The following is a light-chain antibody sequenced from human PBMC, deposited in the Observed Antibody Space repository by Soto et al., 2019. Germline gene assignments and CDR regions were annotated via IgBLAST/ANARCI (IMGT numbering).Light chain of an antibody. Sequence: EIVLTQSPGTLSLSPGERATLSCRASQNVSSSYLAWYQQKLGQAPRPLIYGASSRAIGIPDRFSGSGSGTDFTLTISRLEPEDFAVYYCQQYGSSPWTSGQGTKVDIK. CDR3: QQYGSSPWT. J-gene: IGKJ1*01. CDR1: QNVSSSY. V-gene: IGKV3-20*01. CDR2: GAS.